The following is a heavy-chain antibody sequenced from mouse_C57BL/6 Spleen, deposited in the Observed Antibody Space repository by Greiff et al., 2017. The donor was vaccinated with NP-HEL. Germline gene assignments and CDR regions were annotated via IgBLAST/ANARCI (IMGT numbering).Heavy chain of an antibody. J-gene: IGHJ3*01. CDR2: IYPGSGST. CDR1: GYTFTSYW. Sequence: QVQLQQPGAELVKPGASVKMSCKASGYTFTSYWITWVKQRPGQGLEWIGDIYPGSGSTNYNEKFKSKATLTVDTSSSTAYMQLSSLTSEDSAVYYCAREGYSNYFWFAYWGQGTLVTVSA. D-gene: IGHD2-5*01. V-gene: IGHV1-55*01. CDR3: AREGYSNYFWFAY.